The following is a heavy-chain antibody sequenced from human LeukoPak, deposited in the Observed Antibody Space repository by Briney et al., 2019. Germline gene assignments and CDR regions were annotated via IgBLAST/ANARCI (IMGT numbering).Heavy chain of an antibody. Sequence: GGSLRLSCETSGFTFSNYAMSWVRQAPGRGLEWVSGISYGDGGTYYADSVKGRFTISRDNSKNTLSLQMNSLRAEDTALYFCVTNGGKPLLAPGGFTFDYWGRGTLVTV. CDR3: VTNGGKPLLAPGGFTFDY. CDR2: ISYGDGGT. J-gene: IGHJ4*02. V-gene: IGHV3-23*01. CDR1: GFTFSNYA. D-gene: IGHD3-16*01.